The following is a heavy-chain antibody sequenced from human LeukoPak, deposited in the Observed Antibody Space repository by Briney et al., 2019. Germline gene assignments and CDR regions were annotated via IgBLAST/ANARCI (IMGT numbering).Heavy chain of an antibody. CDR2: IRPSGDNT. D-gene: IGHD6-19*01. CDR3: AKEKGDSRIAVAAQGFDY. CDR1: GFTFSSYD. J-gene: IGHJ4*02. V-gene: IGHV3-23*01. Sequence: GGALRLSCAASGFTFSSYDMTWVRQAPGRGLEWVSSIRPSGDNTYYGDSVKGRFTISRDNSKNTLYLQMNSLRAEDTAVYYCAKEKGDSRIAVAAQGFDYWGQGTLVTVSS.